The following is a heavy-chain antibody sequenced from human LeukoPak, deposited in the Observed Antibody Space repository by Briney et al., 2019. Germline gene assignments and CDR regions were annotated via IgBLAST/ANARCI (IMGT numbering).Heavy chain of an antibody. J-gene: IGHJ4*02. CDR1: GGSISSSNYF. CDR3: ARDFTGGSFDY. V-gene: IGHV4-4*07. D-gene: IGHD2-8*02. Sequence: SETLSLTCTVSGGSISSSNYFWSWIRQPAGKGLEWIGRIYTSGSTNYNPSLKSRVTMSVDTSKNQFSLKLSSVTAADTAVYYCARDFTGGSFDYWGQGTLVTVSS. CDR2: IYTSGST.